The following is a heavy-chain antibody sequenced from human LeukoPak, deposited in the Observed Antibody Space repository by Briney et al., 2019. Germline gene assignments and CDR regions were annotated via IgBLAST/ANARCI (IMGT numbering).Heavy chain of an antibody. V-gene: IGHV3-33*01. Sequence: GGSLRLSCAASGFTFSNYGMHWVRQAPGKGLEWVAVIWYDGSNKYYADSVKGRFTISRDNSENTLYLQMNSPRAEDTAVYYCVRVAVAGNLNNWFAPWGQGTLVNGSS. J-gene: IGHJ5*02. CDR2: IWYDGSNK. CDR1: GFTFSNYG. CDR3: VRVAVAGNLNNWFAP. D-gene: IGHD6-19*01.